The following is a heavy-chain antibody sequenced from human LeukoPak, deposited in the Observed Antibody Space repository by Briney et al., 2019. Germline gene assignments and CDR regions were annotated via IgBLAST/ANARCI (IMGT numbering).Heavy chain of an antibody. CDR2: IYYSGRT. CDR3: ARQVYCSSTSCYWSLGYFQH. V-gene: IGHV4-39*01. CDR1: GGSISSSSYY. J-gene: IGHJ1*01. D-gene: IGHD2-2*01. Sequence: SETLSLTCTVSGGSISSSSYYWGWIRQPPGKGLEWIGSIYYSGRTYYNPSLKSRVTISVDTSKNQFSLKLSSVTAADTAVYYCARQVYCSSTSCYWSLGYFQHWGQGTLVTVSS.